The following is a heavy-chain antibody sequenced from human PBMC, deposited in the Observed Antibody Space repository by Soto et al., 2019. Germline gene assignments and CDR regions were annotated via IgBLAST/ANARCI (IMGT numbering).Heavy chain of an antibody. D-gene: IGHD1-26*01. CDR2: IYPSDSDT. V-gene: IGHV5-51*01. Sequence: PGESLKISCKGSGYTFSSYWIAWVRQMPGKGLEWMGIIYPSDSDTRYSPYFQGQVTISADKSISAAYLQWSALKASDTAMYYCARFSGTYLYYFDSWGQGTLVTVS. J-gene: IGHJ4*02. CDR3: ARFSGTYLYYFDS. CDR1: GYTFSSYW.